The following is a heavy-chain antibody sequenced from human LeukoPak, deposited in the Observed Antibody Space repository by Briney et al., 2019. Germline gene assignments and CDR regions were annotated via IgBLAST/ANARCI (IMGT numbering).Heavy chain of an antibody. V-gene: IGHV4-31*03. D-gene: IGHD3-3*01. J-gene: IGHJ3*02. Sequence: SSQTLSLTCTVSGGSISSGGYYWSWIRQHPGKGLEWIGYIYYSGSTYYNPSLKSRVTISVDTSKNQFSLKLSSVTAADTAVYYCARANHDFWSGYYTGAFDIWGQGTMVTVSS. CDR2: IYYSGST. CDR3: ARANHDFWSGYYTGAFDI. CDR1: GGSISSGGYY.